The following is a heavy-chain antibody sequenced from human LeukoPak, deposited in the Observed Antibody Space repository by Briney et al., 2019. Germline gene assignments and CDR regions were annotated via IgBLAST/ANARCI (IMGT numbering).Heavy chain of an antibody. J-gene: IGHJ3*02. V-gene: IGHV4-31*03. CDR3: ARGSHYYDSSGYRMNNDAFDI. CDR2: IYYSGST. D-gene: IGHD3-22*01. Sequence: PSETLSLTCTVSGGSISSGGYYWSWIRQHPGKGLEWIGYIYYSGSTYYNPSLKSRVTISVDTSMNQFSLKLSSVTAADTAVYYCARGSHYYDSSGYRMNNDAFDIWGQGTMVAVSS. CDR1: GGSISSGGYY.